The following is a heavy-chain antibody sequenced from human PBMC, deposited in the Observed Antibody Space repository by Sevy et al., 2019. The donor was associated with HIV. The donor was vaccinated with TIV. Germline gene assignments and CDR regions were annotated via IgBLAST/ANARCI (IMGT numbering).Heavy chain of an antibody. D-gene: IGHD6-13*01. J-gene: IGHJ6*02. CDR1: GGSIHNSY. CDR3: AREYSSSETLHV. V-gene: IGHV4-59*01. Sequence: SETLSLTCTVSGGSIHNSYWRWIRQSPGKGLEWIGYIHSSGSTNGNPSLKGRVTISVDTSKNQFSLNLKSVTAADSGIYYCAREYSSSETLHVWGQGTTVTVSS. CDR2: IHSSGST.